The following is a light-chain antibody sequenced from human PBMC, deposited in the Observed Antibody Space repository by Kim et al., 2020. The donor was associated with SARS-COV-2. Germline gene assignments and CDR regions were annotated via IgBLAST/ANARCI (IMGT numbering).Light chain of an antibody. J-gene: IGKJ1*01. CDR2: AAS. CDR1: QGISSW. Sequence: DIQMTQSPSSVSASVGDRVTITCRASQGISSWLDWYQHKPEKAPQCLIYAASSLQRGVPSRFSGSGSGTDFTLTISSLQPEDFATYYCQQYDSYPRTFGQGTRVEIK. CDR3: QQYDSYPRT. V-gene: IGKV1D-16*01.